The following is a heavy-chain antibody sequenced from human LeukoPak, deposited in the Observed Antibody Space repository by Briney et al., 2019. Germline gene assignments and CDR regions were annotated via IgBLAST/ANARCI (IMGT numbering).Heavy chain of an antibody. D-gene: IGHD6-19*01. CDR1: GFTFSNAW. CDR2: IKSKTVGGTT. V-gene: IGHV3-15*01. J-gene: IGHJ5*02. CDR3: TSLRSVAGTIWFDP. Sequence: PGGSLRLSCAASGFTFSNAWMSWVRQAPGKGLEWVGRIKSKTVGGTTDYASPVKDRFTISRDDSKNTLYLQMNSLKIEDTAVYYCTSLRSVAGTIWFDPWGQGTLVTVSS.